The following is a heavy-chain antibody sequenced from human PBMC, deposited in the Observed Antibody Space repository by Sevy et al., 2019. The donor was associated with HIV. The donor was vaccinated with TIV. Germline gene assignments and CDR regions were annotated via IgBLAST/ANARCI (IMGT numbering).Heavy chain of an antibody. D-gene: IGHD3-10*01. Sequence: ASMKVSCKASGGTFSSYAISWVRQAPGQGLEWMGGIIPIFGTANYAQKFQGRVTITADESTSTAYMELSSLRSEDTAVYYCSITMVRGVTYNWFDPWGQGTLVTVSS. V-gene: IGHV1-69*13. CDR1: GGTFSSYA. CDR3: SITMVRGVTYNWFDP. J-gene: IGHJ5*02. CDR2: IIPIFGTA.